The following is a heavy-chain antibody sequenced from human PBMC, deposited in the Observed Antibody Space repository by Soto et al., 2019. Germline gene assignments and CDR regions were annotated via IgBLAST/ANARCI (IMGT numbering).Heavy chain of an antibody. CDR1: GGTFSSYA. Sequence: ASVKVSCKASGGTFSSYAISWVRQAPGQGLEWMGGIIPIFGTANYAQKFQGRVTITADESTSTAYMELSSLRSEDTAVYYCARVQTYCTNGVCPFDYWGQGTLVTVSS. V-gene: IGHV1-69*13. J-gene: IGHJ4*02. D-gene: IGHD2-8*01. CDR3: ARVQTYCTNGVCPFDY. CDR2: IIPIFGTA.